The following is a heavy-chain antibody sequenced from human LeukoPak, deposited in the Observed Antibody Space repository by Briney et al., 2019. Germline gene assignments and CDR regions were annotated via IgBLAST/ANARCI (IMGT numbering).Heavy chain of an antibody. CDR2: INSDGSST. V-gene: IGHV3-74*01. D-gene: IGHD2-15*01. CDR1: GFTFSSYW. Sequence: GGSLRLSCAASGFTFSSYWMHWVRQAPGKGLVWVSRINSDGSSTSYADSVKGRFTISRDNAKNTLYLQMNSLRAEDTALYYCAKDTAPYCSGGSCYSLYFQHWGQGTLVTVSS. CDR3: AKDTAPYCSGGSCYSLYFQH. J-gene: IGHJ1*01.